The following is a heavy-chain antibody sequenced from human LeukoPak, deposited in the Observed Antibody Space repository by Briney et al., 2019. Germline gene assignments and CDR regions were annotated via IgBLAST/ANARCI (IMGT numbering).Heavy chain of an antibody. CDR2: INHSGST. Sequence: SETLSLTYAVYGGSFSGYYWSWIRQPPGKGLEWIGEINHSGSTNYNPSLKSRVTISVDTSKNQFSLKLSSVTAADTAVYYCARQDSGGSCYSDYWGQGTLVTVSS. D-gene: IGHD2-15*01. CDR3: ARQDSGGSCYSDY. CDR1: GGSFSGYY. J-gene: IGHJ4*02. V-gene: IGHV4-34*01.